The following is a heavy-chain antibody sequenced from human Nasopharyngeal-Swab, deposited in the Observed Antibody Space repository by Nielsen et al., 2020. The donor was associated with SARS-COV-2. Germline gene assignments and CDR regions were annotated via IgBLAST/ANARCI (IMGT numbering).Heavy chain of an antibody. CDR3: ARNVDTAMIYDS. V-gene: IGHV4-34*01. CDR2: INHSGST. Sequence: SETLSLTCAVYGGSFSGYYWSWIRQPPGKGLEWIGEINHSGSTNYNPSLKSRVTISVDTSKNQFSLKVNSVTAADTAVYYCARNVDTAMIYDSWGQGTLVTVPS. D-gene: IGHD5-18*01. CDR1: GGSFSGYY. J-gene: IGHJ4*02.